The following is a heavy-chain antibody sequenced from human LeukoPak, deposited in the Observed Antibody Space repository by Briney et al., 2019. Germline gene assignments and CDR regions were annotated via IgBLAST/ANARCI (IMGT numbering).Heavy chain of an antibody. D-gene: IGHD6-13*01. Sequence: SETLSLTCSVSGGSIISDSYYWNWIRQPAGKGLEWIGRMYTSGTTNYNPSLKSRVTISADTSKNQFSLKLNSVTAADTAVYYCARGSSSWIVRAFDIWGQGTMVTVSS. V-gene: IGHV4-61*02. CDR3: ARGSSSWIVRAFDI. CDR2: MYTSGTT. CDR1: GGSIISDSYY. J-gene: IGHJ3*02.